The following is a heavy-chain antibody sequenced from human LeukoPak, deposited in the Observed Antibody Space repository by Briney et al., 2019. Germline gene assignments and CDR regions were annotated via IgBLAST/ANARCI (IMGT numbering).Heavy chain of an antibody. CDR3: ARSPYYDILTGYPAGYFDY. D-gene: IGHD3-9*01. CDR1: GGSFSGYY. V-gene: IGHV4-34*01. Sequence: SETLSLTCAVSGGSFSGYYWSWIRQPPGKGLEWIGEINHSGSTNYNPSLKSRVTISVDTSKNKFSLKLSSVTAADTAVYYCARSPYYDILTGYPAGYFDYWGQGTLVTVSS. CDR2: INHSGST. J-gene: IGHJ4*02.